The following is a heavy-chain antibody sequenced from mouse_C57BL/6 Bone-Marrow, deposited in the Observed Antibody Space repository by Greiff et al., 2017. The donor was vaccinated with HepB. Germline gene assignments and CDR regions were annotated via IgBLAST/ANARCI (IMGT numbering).Heavy chain of an antibody. Sequence: QVQLQQSGPELVKPGASVKISCKASGYAFSSSWMNWVKQRPGKGLEWIGRIYPGDGDTNYNGKFKGKATLTADKSSSTAYMQLSSLTSEDSAVYFCANYGSSYEGAWFAYWGQGTLVTVSA. D-gene: IGHD1-1*01. CDR1: GYAFSSSW. CDR3: ANYGSSYEGAWFAY. V-gene: IGHV1-82*01. CDR2: IYPGDGDT. J-gene: IGHJ3*01.